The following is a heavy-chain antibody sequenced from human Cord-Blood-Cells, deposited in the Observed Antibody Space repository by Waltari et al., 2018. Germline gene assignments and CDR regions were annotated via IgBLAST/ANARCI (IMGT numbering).Heavy chain of an antibody. CDR2: IYWDDVK. D-gene: IGHD6-13*01. J-gene: IGHJ5*02. Sequence: QITLKESGPTLVKPTQTITLTCTFSGFSLSTSGVGVGWISQHPGKALEWLALIYWDDVKRYSPSLKSRLTITKDTSKNQVVLTMTNMDPVDTATYYCAHSSWYEGWFDPWGQGTLVTVSS. CDR3: AHSSWYEGWFDP. V-gene: IGHV2-5*02. CDR1: GFSLSTSGVG.